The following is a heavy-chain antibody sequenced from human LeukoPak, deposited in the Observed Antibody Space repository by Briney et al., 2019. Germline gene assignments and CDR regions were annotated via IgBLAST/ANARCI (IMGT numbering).Heavy chain of an antibody. CDR2: MNPNSSVT. V-gene: IGHV1-8*01. CDR3: VRGRDYYYGLDV. J-gene: IGHJ6*02. Sequence: ASVMVSCKTSGYTFTSYDINWVRQAPGQGLEYMGWMNPNSSVTTNAKKFQGRVSMTRDTSTTTAYMEVRGLRSDDTAVYYCVRGRDYYYGLDVWGQGTTVTVSS. CDR1: GYTFTSYD.